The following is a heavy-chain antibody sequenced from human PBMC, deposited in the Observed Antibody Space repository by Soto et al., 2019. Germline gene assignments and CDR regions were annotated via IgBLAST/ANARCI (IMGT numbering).Heavy chain of an antibody. J-gene: IGHJ6*02. CDR2: ISSSSSTI. D-gene: IGHD2-2*02. Sequence: GGSLRLSCAASGFTFSSYSMNWVRQAPGKGLEWVSYISSSSSTIYYADSVKGRFTISRDNAKNSLYLQMNSLRDEDTAVYYCARDCSSTSCYKPGLYYYGMDVWGQGTTVTVSS. CDR3: ARDCSSTSCYKPGLYYYGMDV. V-gene: IGHV3-48*02. CDR1: GFTFSSYS.